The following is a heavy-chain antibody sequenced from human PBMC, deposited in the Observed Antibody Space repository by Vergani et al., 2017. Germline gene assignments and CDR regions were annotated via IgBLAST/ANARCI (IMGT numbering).Heavy chain of an antibody. CDR1: GFPFSDYY. D-gene: IGHD2/OR15-2a*01. J-gene: IGHJ6*02. Sequence: QLEESGGGLVKAGGSLRLSCAASGFPFSDYYMTWIRQGPGKGLECVSFISSSGRTVQYADSVKGRFTISRDNAKNSLYLQMSSLRGEDTAVYYCARGCSSTTCNYSHAMDVWGQGP. CDR3: ARGCSSTTCNYSHAMDV. CDR2: ISSSGRTV. V-gene: IGHV3-11*04.